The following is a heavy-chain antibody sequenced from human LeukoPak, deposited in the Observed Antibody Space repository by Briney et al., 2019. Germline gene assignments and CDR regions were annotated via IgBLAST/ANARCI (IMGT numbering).Heavy chain of an antibody. D-gene: IGHD2-2*03. J-gene: IGHJ4*02. Sequence: GGSLRLSCAASGFSVNEYSMNWVRQAPGKGLEWVGRIKSNTDGGTTDYAAPVKGRFTISRDDSKDTLYLQMNSLKTEDTAVYYCTMDEVSRAFWGPGTLVTVSS. CDR2: IKSNTDGGTT. V-gene: IGHV3-15*01. CDR3: TMDEVSRAF. CDR1: GFSVNEYS.